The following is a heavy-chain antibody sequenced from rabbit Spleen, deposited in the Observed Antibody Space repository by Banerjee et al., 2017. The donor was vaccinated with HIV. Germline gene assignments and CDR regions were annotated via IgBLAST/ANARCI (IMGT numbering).Heavy chain of an antibody. J-gene: IGHJ4*01. Sequence: QSLEESGGDLVKPGASLTVTCTASGFSFSSSYYMCWVRQAPGKGLEWVGCIGTGSGSTYYASWAKGRFTVSKASWTTVTLQITSLTAADTASYFCARDLAGAVGWNFDLWGPGTLVTVS. CDR2: IGTGSGST. V-gene: IGHV1S40*01. CDR1: GFSFSSSYY. D-gene: IGHD4-1*01. CDR3: ARDLAGAVGWNFDL.